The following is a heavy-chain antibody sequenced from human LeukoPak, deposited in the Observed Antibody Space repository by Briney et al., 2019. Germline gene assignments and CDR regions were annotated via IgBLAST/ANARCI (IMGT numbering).Heavy chain of an antibody. CDR1: GGSISSYY. V-gene: IGHV4-59*08. D-gene: IGHD2-15*01. Sequence: SETLSLTCTVSGGSISSYYWSWIRQPPRKGLEWIGYIYHSGSTNYNPSLKSRVTISVDTSKNQFSLKLSSVTAADTAVYYCARHRCSGGSCYPMNWFDPWGQGTLVTVSS. CDR2: IYHSGST. J-gene: IGHJ5*02. CDR3: ARHRCSGGSCYPMNWFDP.